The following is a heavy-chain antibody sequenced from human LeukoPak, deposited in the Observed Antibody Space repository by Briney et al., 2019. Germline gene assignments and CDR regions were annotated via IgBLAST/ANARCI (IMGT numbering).Heavy chain of an antibody. V-gene: IGHV3-30*18. CDR1: GFTFSSYG. CDR2: ISYDGSNK. CDR3: AKFGTAAGTDDY. J-gene: IGHJ4*02. D-gene: IGHD6-13*01. Sequence: GGSLRLSCAASGFTFSSYGMHWVRQAPGKGLEWVAVISYDGSNKYYADSVKGRFTISRDNSKNTLYLQMNSLRAEDTAVYYCAKFGTAAGTDDYWGQGTLVTVSS.